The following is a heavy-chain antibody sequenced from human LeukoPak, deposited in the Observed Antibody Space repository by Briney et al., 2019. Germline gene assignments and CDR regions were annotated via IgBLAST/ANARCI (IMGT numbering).Heavy chain of an antibody. CDR3: ARRGPIAVAGHFDY. D-gene: IGHD6-19*01. CDR1: GGSISSHY. V-gene: IGHV4-59*11. J-gene: IGHJ4*02. Sequence: SKTLSLTCTVSGGSISSHYWSWIRQPPGKGLEWIGYIYYSGSTNYNPSLKSRVTISVDTSKSQFSLNLDSVTAADTAVYYCARRGPIAVAGHFDYWGQGTLVTVSS. CDR2: IYYSGST.